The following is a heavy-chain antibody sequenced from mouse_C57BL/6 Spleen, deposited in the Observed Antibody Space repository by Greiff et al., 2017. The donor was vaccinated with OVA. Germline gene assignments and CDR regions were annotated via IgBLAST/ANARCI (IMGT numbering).Heavy chain of an antibody. J-gene: IGHJ1*03. CDR1: GYTFTSYW. D-gene: IGHD1-1*01. V-gene: IGHV1-72*01. CDR2: IDPNSGGT. CDR3: AREALTTVVEGWYFDV. Sequence: QVQLQQPGAELVKPGASVKLSCKASGYTFTSYWMHWVKQRPGRGLEWIGRIDPNSGGTKYNEKFKSKATLTVDKPSSTAYMQLSSLTSEDSAVYYCAREALTTVVEGWYFDVWGTGTTVTVSS.